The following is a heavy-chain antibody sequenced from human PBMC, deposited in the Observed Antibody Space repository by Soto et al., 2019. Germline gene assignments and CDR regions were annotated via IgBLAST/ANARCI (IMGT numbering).Heavy chain of an antibody. Sequence: SETLSLTCTVSGGSTSSSSYYWGWIRQPPGKGLEWIGSIYYSGSTYYNPSLKSRVTISVDTSKNQFSLKLSSVTAADTAVYYCASGSNPASVHAPVDYWGQGTLVTVSS. CDR2: IYYSGST. V-gene: IGHV4-39*01. CDR3: ASGSNPASVHAPVDY. J-gene: IGHJ4*02. CDR1: GGSTSSSSYY. D-gene: IGHD6-13*01.